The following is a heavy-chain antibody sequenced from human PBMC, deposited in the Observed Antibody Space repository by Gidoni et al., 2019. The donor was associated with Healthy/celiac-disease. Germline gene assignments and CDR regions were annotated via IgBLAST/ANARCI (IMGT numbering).Heavy chain of an antibody. CDR3: ARGSRYFDY. Sequence: QVQLQESGPGLVKPSETLFLPCTVSGGSISSYYWSWIRQPPGKGLEWIGYIYYSGSTNYNPSLKSRVTISVDTSKNQFSLKLSSVTAADTAVYYCARGSRYFDYWGQGTLVTVSS. V-gene: IGHV4-59*01. CDR2: IYYSGST. J-gene: IGHJ4*02. CDR1: GGSISSYY.